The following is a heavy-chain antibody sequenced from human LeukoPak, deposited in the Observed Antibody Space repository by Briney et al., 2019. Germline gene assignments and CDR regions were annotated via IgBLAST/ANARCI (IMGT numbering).Heavy chain of an antibody. Sequence: ASVKVSCKASGYTFTSYGITWVRQAPGQGLEWMGWISAYNGHTNYAQKFQGRVTMTTDTSTSTAYMELRSLRSDDTAVYYCAREPLPYYYNSSGYYGYWGQGTLVTVSS. CDR2: ISAYNGHT. CDR1: GYTFTSYG. J-gene: IGHJ4*02. V-gene: IGHV1-18*01. CDR3: AREPLPYYYNSSGYYGY. D-gene: IGHD3-22*01.